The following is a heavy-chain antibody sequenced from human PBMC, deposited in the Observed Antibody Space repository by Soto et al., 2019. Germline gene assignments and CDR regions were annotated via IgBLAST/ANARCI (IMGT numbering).Heavy chain of an antibody. Sequence: ASVKVSCKASGYTFTSYYMHWVRQAPGQGLEWMGIINPSGGSTSYAQKFQGRVTMTRDTSTSTVYMELSSLRSEDTAVYYCARDGHPYCSGGSCYGPNYGMDVWGQGNTVTVSS. V-gene: IGHV1-46*01. D-gene: IGHD2-15*01. J-gene: IGHJ6*02. CDR1: GYTFTSYY. CDR2: INPSGGST. CDR3: ARDGHPYCSGGSCYGPNYGMDV.